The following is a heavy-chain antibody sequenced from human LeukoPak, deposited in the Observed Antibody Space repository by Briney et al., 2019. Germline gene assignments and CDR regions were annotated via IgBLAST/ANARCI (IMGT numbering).Heavy chain of an antibody. CDR3: ARDPGDILTGYSEYYYYYGMDV. J-gene: IGHJ6*02. Sequence: GASVKVSCKASGYTFTSYGISWVRQAPGQGLEWMGWISAYNGNTNYAQKLQGRVTMTTDTSTSTAYMELRSLRSDDTAVYHCARDPGDILTGYSEYYYYYGMDVWGQGTTVTVSS. CDR2: ISAYNGNT. V-gene: IGHV1-18*01. CDR1: GYTFTSYG. D-gene: IGHD3-9*01.